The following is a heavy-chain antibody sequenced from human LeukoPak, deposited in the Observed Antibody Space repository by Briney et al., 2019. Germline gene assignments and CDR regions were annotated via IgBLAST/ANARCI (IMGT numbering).Heavy chain of an antibody. CDR1: GFTFSSYA. J-gene: IGHJ1*01. CDR2: ISGSGGST. CDR3: ARSYCSGGSCFPTYFQH. D-gene: IGHD2-15*01. Sequence: LPGGSLRLSCAASGFTFSSYAMSWVRQAPGKGLEWVSAISGSGGSTYYADSVKGRFTISRDNSKNTLYLQMNSLRAEDTAVYYCARSYCSGGSCFPTYFQHWGQGTLVTVSS. V-gene: IGHV3-23*01.